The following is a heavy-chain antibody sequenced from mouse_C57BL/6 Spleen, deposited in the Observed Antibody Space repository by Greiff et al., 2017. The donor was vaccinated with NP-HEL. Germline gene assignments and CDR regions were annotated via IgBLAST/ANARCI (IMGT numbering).Heavy chain of an antibody. CDR2: INPNNGGT. CDR1: GYTFTDYY. J-gene: IGHJ2*01. D-gene: IGHD2-5*01. CDR3: ARLGYSNPYFDY. V-gene: IGHV1-26*01. Sequence: VQLQQSGPELVKPGASVQISCKASGYTFTDYYMNWVKQSHGKSLEWIGDINPNNGGTSYNQKFKGKATLTVDTSSSTAYMELRSLTSEDSAVYYCARLGYSNPYFDYWGQGTTLTVSS.